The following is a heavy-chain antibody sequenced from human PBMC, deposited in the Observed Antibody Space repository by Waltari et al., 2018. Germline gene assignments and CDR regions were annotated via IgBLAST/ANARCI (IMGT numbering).Heavy chain of an antibody. D-gene: IGHD3-3*01. V-gene: IGHV4-59*01. CDR3: ARGGDFWSGNYYFDY. Sequence: QVQLQESGPGLVKPSETLSLTCTVPGGSISSYYWSWIRQPPGKGLEWIGYIYYSGSTNYNPSLKSRVTISVDTSKNQFSLKLSSVTAADTAVYYCARGGDFWSGNYYFDYWGQGTLVTVSS. J-gene: IGHJ4*02. CDR2: IYYSGST. CDR1: GGSISSYY.